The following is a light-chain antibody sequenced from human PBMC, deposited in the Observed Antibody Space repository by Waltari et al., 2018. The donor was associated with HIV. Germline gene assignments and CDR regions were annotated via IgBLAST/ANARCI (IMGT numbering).Light chain of an antibody. CDR2: YDN. CDR3: QVWDSSSDHWV. J-gene: IGLJ3*02. V-gene: IGLV3-21*04. CDR1: NIATKS. Sequence: SYVLTQPPSVSVAPGKTARITCGGNNIATKSVHWYQQKQGQAPVLVIYYDNDRPSGIPERFSGSNSGNTATLTISRVEAGDEADYYCQVWDSSSDHWVFGGGTQLTVL.